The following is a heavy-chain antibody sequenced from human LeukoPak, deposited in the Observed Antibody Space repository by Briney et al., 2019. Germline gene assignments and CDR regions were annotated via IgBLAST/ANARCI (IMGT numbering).Heavy chain of an antibody. J-gene: IGHJ6*03. D-gene: IGHD2-2*02. CDR2: INPNSGGT. CDR1: GYTFTGYY. Sequence: ASVKVSCKASGYTFTGYYMHWVRQAPGQGLEWMGWINPNSGGTNYAQKFQGRVTMTRDTSISTAYMELSRLRSDDTAAYYCARKYQLLYRGNYYYYYMDVWGKGTTVTVSS. V-gene: IGHV1-2*02. CDR3: ARKYQLLYRGNYYYYYMDV.